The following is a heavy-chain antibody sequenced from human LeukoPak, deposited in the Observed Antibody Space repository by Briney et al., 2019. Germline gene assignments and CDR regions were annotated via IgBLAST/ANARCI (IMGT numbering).Heavy chain of an antibody. CDR2: IYYSGST. J-gene: IGHJ4*02. Sequence: KPSETLSLTCTVSGGSISSYYWSWIRQPPGKGLEWIGYIYYSGSTNYNPSLKSRVTISVDTSKNQFSLKLSSVTAADTAVYYCARETRGYFDYWGQGTLVTVSS. CDR3: ARETRGYFDY. V-gene: IGHV4-59*01. CDR1: GGSISSYY.